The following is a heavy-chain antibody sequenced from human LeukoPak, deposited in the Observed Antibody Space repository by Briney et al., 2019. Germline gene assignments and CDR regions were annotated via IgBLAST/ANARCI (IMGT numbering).Heavy chain of an antibody. CDR1: GGTFSSYA. V-gene: IGHV1-69*05. J-gene: IGHJ6*03. CDR2: IIPIFGTA. CDR3: ARDSEGYCSSTSCYRPSYYYYYMDV. Sequence: SVKVSCKASGGTFSSYAISWVRQAPGQGLEWMGGIIPIFGTANYAQKFQGRVTITTDESTSTAYMELSSLRSEDTAVYYCARDSEGYCSSTSCYRPSYYYYYMDVWGKGTTVTVSS. D-gene: IGHD2-2*01.